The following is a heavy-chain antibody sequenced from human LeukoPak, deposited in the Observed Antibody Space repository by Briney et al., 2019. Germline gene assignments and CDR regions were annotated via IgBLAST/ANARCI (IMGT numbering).Heavy chain of an antibody. CDR2: IYYSAST. CDR1: GGSISSSSYY. CDR3: ARAAYYDSSGYLDY. Sequence: SETLSLTCTVSGGSISSSSYYWGWIRQPPGKGLEWIGSIYYSASTYYNPSLKSRVTISVDTSKNQFSLKLSSVTAADTAVYYCARAAYYDSSGYLDYWGQGTLVTVSS. V-gene: IGHV4-39*01. D-gene: IGHD3-22*01. J-gene: IGHJ4*02.